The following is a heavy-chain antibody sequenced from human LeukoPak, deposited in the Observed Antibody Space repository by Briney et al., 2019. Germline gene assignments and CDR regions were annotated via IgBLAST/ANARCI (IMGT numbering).Heavy chain of an antibody. Sequence: PSETLSLTCAVYGGSFSGYYWSWIRQPPGKGLEWIGEINHSGSTNYNPSLMSRVAMSVDTSKNQFSLNLRSVTAADTAVYYCARGGVMIFGVVINEEYYFDYWGQGTLVTVSS. D-gene: IGHD3-3*01. CDR3: ARGGVMIFGVVINEEYYFDY. CDR1: GGSFSGYY. CDR2: INHSGST. V-gene: IGHV4-34*01. J-gene: IGHJ4*02.